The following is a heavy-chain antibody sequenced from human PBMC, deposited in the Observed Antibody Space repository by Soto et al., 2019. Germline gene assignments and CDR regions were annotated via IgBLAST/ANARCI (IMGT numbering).Heavy chain of an antibody. J-gene: IGHJ4*02. CDR3: ASWGHIVPVSHTDFDR. Sequence: GGSLRLSCAASGFTFSTYGINWVRQTPWKGLMWVSRISPDGINRGYADSVEGRFTVSRDNAKKTLYLQMHSLRAEDTAMYYSASWGHIVPVSHTDFDRSGERTLFTLSS. V-gene: IGHV3-74*01. CDR2: ISPDGINR. CDR1: GFTFSTYG. D-gene: IGHD2-21*01.